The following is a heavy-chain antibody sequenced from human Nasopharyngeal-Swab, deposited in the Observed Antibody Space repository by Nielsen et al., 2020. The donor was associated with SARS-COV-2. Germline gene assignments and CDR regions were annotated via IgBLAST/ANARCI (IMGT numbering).Heavy chain of an antibody. Sequence: SQSHALTCAVYGGSYRGYYGSGNRQPPGKGLEWIGEINHSGSTNYNPSLKSRVTISVDTSKNQFSLKLSSVTAADTAVYYCARRGWFGEFVFDYWGQGTLVTVSS. CDR2: INHSGST. D-gene: IGHD3-10*01. J-gene: IGHJ4*02. V-gene: IGHV4-34*01. CDR1: GGSYRGYY. CDR3: ARRGWFGEFVFDY.